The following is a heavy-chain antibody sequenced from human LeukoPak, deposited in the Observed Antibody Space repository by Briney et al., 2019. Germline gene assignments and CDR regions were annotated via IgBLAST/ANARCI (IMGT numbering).Heavy chain of an antibody. J-gene: IGHJ4*02. V-gene: IGHV1-3*01. D-gene: IGHD6-13*01. CDR3: ARELMGSSWYQD. CDR2: INAGNGNT. CDR1: GYTFTSYA. Sequence: ASVKVSCKASGYTFTSYAMHWVRQAPGQRLEWMGWINAGNGNTKYSQKFQGRVTITRDTSASTAYMELSSLRSEDTAVYYCARELMGSSWYQDWGQGTLATVSS.